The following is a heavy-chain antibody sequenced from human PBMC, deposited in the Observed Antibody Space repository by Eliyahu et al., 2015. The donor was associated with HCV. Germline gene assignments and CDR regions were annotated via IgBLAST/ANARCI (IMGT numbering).Heavy chain of an antibody. D-gene: IGHD2-2*01. V-gene: IGHV3-23*01. CDR2: ISASGGST. CDR1: GFTXXXYS. Sequence: EVQLLESGXGLVQPXXSLRLSCAASGFTXXXYSXNWVRQAPGKGLEWVSTISASGGSTYYADSVKGRFTISRDDSKNTFYLHMNSLRVDDRAIYYCAKGRTPYGTSSPLDFWGQGTLVTVSS. CDR3: AKGRTPYGTSSPLDF. J-gene: IGHJ4*02.